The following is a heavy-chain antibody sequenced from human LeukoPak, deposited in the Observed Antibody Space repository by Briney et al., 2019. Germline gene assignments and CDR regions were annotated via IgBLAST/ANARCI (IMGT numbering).Heavy chain of an antibody. CDR3: ATIDGYNTPGNDY. CDR2: IYYSGST. CDR1: GASISSSSYY. D-gene: IGHD5-24*01. V-gene: IGHV4-39*01. Sequence: SETLSLTCTVSGASISSSSYYWGWIRQPPGKGLAWIGSIYYSGSTYYNPSLKSRVTKSVDTPKNQFSLKLSSVTAADTAVYYCATIDGYNTPGNDYWGQGTLVTVSS. J-gene: IGHJ4*02.